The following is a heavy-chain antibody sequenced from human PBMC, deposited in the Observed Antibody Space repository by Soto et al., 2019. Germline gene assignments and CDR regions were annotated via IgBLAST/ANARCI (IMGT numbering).Heavy chain of an antibody. V-gene: IGHV3-21*06. CDR1: GFTLTTYS. CDR2: ISTNINYI. CDR3: ARGTADYYDSSGLFDY. J-gene: IGHJ4*02. Sequence: PGGSLRLSCAASGFTLTTYSMNWVRQAPGKGLQWVSSISTNINYIYYADSVKGRFTISRDNAKNFLYLQMNSLRAEDTAVYYCARGTADYYDSSGLFDYWGQGALVTVSS. D-gene: IGHD3-22*01.